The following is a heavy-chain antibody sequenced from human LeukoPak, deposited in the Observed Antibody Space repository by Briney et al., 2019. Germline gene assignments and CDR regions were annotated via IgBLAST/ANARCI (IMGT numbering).Heavy chain of an antibody. CDR1: GSSFTSYW. CDR2: IYPGDSDT. CDR3: ARHASSGWFGDY. D-gene: IGHD6-19*01. J-gene: IGHJ4*02. V-gene: IGHV5-51*01. Sequence: GESLQISCKGSGSSFTSYWIGWVRQLPGKGLGWMGIIYPGDSDTRYSPSFQGQVTISADKSISTAYLQWSSLKASDTAMYYCARHASSGWFGDYWGQGTLVTVSS.